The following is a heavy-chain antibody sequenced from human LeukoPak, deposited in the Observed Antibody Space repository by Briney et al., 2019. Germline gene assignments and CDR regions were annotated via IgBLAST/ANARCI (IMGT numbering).Heavy chain of an antibody. CDR3: VSAIVVVTAASAFDI. CDR1: GYSFTSYW. V-gene: IGHV5-51*01. Sequence: HGESLKISCKGSGYSFTSYWIGWMRQMPGKGLEWMGIIYPGDSDTRYSPSFQGQVTISADKSISTAYLQWSSLKASDTAMYYCVSAIVVVTAASAFDIWGQGTMVTVSS. CDR2: IYPGDSDT. J-gene: IGHJ3*02. D-gene: IGHD2-21*02.